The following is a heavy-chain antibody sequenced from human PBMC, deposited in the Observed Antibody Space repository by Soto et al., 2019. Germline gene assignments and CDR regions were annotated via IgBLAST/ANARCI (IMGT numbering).Heavy chain of an antibody. CDR1: GSSINSGLYY. D-gene: IGHD6-19*01. CDR3: ARGPQGWFDY. J-gene: IGHJ4*02. V-gene: IGHV4-31*03. CDR2: IYNTGGT. Sequence: SETLSLTCSFSGSSINSGLYYWNWFRQHPGRGLEWIGYIYNTGGTFSNPSLKSRVTMSVDPSKKQFSLTLSSVTAADTAIYYCARGPQGWFDYWGQGIPVTVSS.